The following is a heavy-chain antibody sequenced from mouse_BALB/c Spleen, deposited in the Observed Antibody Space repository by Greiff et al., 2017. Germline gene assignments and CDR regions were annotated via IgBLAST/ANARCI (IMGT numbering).Heavy chain of an antibody. CDR3: AREDYGYGAWFAY. D-gene: IGHD2-14*01. CDR1: GYTFTSYT. V-gene: IGHV1-4*02. CDR2: INPSSGYT. Sequence: VQLQQSAAELARPGASVKMSCKASGYTFTSYTMHWVKQRPGQGLEWIGYINPSSGYTEYNQKFKDKTTLTADKSSSTAYMQLSSLTSEDSAVYSCAREDYGYGAWFAYWGQGTLVTASA. J-gene: IGHJ3*01.